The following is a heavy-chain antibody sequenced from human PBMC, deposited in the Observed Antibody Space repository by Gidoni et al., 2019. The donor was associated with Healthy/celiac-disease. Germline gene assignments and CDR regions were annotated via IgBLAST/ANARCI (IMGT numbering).Heavy chain of an antibody. CDR1: GYTFTSYG. Sequence: QLRLAQSRAEVKKPGASVTVASKASGYTFTSYGISRGRQAPGQGLEWMGWISAYNGNTNYAQKHQGRVTMTTDTSKSTAYMEVRSLSSDDTAVYYCAGDRPGWVGGGYFDYWGQGTLVTVSS. CDR3: AGDRPGWVGGGYFDY. CDR2: ISAYNGNT. D-gene: IGHD3-16*01. J-gene: IGHJ4*02. V-gene: IGHV1-18*01.